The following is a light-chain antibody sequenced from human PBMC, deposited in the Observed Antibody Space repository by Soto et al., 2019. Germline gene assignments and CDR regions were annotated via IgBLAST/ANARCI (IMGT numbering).Light chain of an antibody. CDR2: ETF. V-gene: IGKV3-20*01. Sequence: EIVLTQSPGTLSLSPGKRATLSRRASQSLGTTDLVWYQQRSGQPPRLVSHETFSTASGIPARFSGGGSGTDLTVIFSRLEHDDSAVYYCHQYGSLPYTFGRGTRLEIQ. CDR1: QSLGTTD. CDR3: HQYGSLPYT. J-gene: IGKJ5*01.